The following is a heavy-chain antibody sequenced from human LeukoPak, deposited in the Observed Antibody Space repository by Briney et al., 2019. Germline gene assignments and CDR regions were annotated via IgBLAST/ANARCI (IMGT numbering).Heavy chain of an antibody. CDR3: ARRAGAYSHPYDY. Sequence: GGSLRLSCTVSGFTASSNSMSWVRQAPGKGLEWVSFIYSDNTHYSDSVKGRFTISRDTSRNTMYLQMNSLRAEDTAVYYCARRAGAYSHPYDYWGQGTLVTVSS. CDR2: IYSDNT. CDR1: GFTASSNS. D-gene: IGHD4/OR15-4a*01. V-gene: IGHV3-53*01. J-gene: IGHJ4*02.